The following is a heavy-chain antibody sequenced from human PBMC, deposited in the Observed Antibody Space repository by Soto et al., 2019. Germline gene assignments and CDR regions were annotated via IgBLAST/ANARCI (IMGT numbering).Heavy chain of an antibody. CDR1: GYTLTELS. CDR3: ATTATKDTAIDY. J-gene: IGHJ4*02. V-gene: IGHV1-24*01. Sequence: ASVKVSCKVSGYTLTELSMHWVRQAPGKGLEWMGGFDPEDGETIYAQKFQGRVTMTEDTSTDTAYMELSSLRSEDTAVYYCATTATKDTAIDYWGQGTLVTVS. CDR2: FDPEDGET. D-gene: IGHD5-18*01.